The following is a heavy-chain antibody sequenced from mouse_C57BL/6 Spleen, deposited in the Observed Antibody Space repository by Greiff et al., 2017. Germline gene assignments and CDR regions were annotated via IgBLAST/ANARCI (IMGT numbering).Heavy chain of an antibody. CDR1: GYAFSSSW. CDR2: IYPGDGDT. CDR3: ARNWARDY. V-gene: IGHV1-82*01. J-gene: IGHJ2*01. D-gene: IGHD4-1*01. Sequence: VQLQQSGPELVKPGASVKISCKASGYAFSSSWLNWVKQRPGKGLEWIGRIYPGDGDTNYNGKFKGKATLTADKSSSTAYMQLSSLTSEDSAVYFCARNWARDYWGQGTTLTVSS.